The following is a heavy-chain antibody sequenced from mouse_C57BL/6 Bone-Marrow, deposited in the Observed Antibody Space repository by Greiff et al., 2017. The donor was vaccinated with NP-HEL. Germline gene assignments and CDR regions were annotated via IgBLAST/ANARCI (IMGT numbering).Heavy chain of an antibody. J-gene: IGHJ2*01. CDR2: ISSGSSTI. CDR3: ARPNYYYGSSSYFDY. V-gene: IGHV5-17*01. D-gene: IGHD1-1*01. CDR1: GFTFSDYG. Sequence: EVQLDESGGGLVKPGGSLKLSCAASGFTFSDYGMHWVRQAPEKGLEWVAYISSGSSTIYYADTVTGRFTISRDNAKNTLFLQMTSLRTEDTAMYYCARPNYYYGSSSYFDYWGQGTTLTVSS.